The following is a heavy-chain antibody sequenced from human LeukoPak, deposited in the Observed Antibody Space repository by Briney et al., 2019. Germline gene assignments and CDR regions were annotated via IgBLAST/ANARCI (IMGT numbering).Heavy chain of an antibody. V-gene: IGHV3-48*03. CDR2: ISSSGSSI. J-gene: IGHJ6*03. CDR3: ARGRGIYGSGSRNYYYYYMDV. D-gene: IGHD3-10*01. Sequence: HAGGSLRLSCAASGFTFSYYEMNWVRQAPGKGLEWVSYISSSGSSIYYADSVKGRFTVSRDNAKNSLYLQMNSLRVEDTAVYYCARGRGIYGSGSRNYYYYYMDVWGKGTTVTISS. CDR1: GFTFSYYE.